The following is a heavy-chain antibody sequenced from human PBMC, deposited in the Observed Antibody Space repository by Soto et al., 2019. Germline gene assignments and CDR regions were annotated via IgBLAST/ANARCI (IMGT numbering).Heavy chain of an antibody. Sequence: GSLRLSCAASGFTFSSFALSWVRQAPGKGLEWVSAISGSGDGTDYADSVKGRFTISRDNSKNTLYLQMNSLRAEDTAVYYCAGPGYSSQDYWGQGALVTVSS. D-gene: IGHD5-18*01. CDR1: GFTFSSFA. CDR2: ISGSGDGT. CDR3: AGPGYSSQDY. J-gene: IGHJ4*02. V-gene: IGHV3-23*01.